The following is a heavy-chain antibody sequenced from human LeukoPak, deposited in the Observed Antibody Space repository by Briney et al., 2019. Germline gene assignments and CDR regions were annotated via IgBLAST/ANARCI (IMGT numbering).Heavy chain of an antibody. CDR3: AKEYCSGGSCFHFYYYNYMEV. D-gene: IGHD2-15*01. Sequence: GGSLRLSCGASGFTLSSYAMIWVRQAPGKGLEWVSAISGSGDSRYYADSVKGRFTIFRDNSKNILYLQMNSLRAEDTAVYYCAKEYCSGGSCFHFYYYNYMEVWGKGTTVTVSS. J-gene: IGHJ6*03. CDR2: ISGSGDSR. CDR1: GFTLSSYA. V-gene: IGHV3-23*01.